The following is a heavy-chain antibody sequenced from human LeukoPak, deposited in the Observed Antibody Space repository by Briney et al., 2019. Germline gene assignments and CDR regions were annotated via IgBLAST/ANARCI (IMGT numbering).Heavy chain of an antibody. Sequence: PSETLSLTCAVYGGSFIGSYWNWIRQPPGKGLEWIGESNHSGISSYNPSLKSRVTISVDTSKNQFSLKLSSVTAADTAVYYCARDFWSGYSTPLWGQGTLVTVSS. CDR1: GGSFIGSY. CDR2: SNHSGIS. J-gene: IGHJ4*02. V-gene: IGHV4-34*01. CDR3: ARDFWSGYSTPL. D-gene: IGHD3-3*01.